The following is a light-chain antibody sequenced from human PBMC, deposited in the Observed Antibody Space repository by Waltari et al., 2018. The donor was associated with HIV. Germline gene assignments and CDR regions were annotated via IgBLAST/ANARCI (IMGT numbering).Light chain of an antibody. V-gene: IGLV2-23*02. J-gene: IGLJ1*01. CDR1: SRDVGGYNY. CDR2: DVS. Sequence: QSALTQPASVSGSPGQSITISCTGTSRDVGGYNYVSWYQQHPGKAPKLMIYDVSKRPSGVSNRFSGSKSGNTASLTISGLQAEDEADYYCCSYAGSNTFNYVFGTGTKVTVL. CDR3: CSYAGSNTFNYV.